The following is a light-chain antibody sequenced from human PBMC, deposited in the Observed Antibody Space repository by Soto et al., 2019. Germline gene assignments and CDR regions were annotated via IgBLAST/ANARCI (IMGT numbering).Light chain of an antibody. CDR3: LQDYTYPRT. J-gene: IGKJ1*01. Sequence: AIQMTQSPSSLSASIGDRVTITCRASQDIRDDLSWYQQKPGKAPKVLIYGSSNLQRGLPSRFSGSVSGTYFTLTISGLQPEDFATYFWLQDYTYPRTFVQGTKVE. V-gene: IGKV1-6*01. CDR2: GSS. CDR1: QDIRDD.